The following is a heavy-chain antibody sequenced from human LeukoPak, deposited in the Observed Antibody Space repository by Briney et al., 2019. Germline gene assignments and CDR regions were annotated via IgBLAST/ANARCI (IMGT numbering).Heavy chain of an antibody. CDR1: GFTFSSYS. Sequence: GGSLRLSCAASGFTFSSYSMNWVRQAPGKGLEWVSYISSSSSTIYYADSEKGRFTISRDNAKNSLYLQMNILRAEDTAVYYCARGGSSWYDVVSDYWGQGTLVTVSS. D-gene: IGHD6-13*01. V-gene: IGHV3-48*04. J-gene: IGHJ4*02. CDR2: ISSSSSTI. CDR3: ARGGSSWYDVVSDY.